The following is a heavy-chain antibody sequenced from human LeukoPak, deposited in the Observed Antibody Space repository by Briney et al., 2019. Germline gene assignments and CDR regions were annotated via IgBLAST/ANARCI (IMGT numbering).Heavy chain of an antibody. CDR3: ASGGSYGLLDY. CDR2: VYSGGST. Sequence: GGSLRLSCAASGFTVSYNYMNWVRLAPGTGLEWVSVVYSGGSTYYADSVKGRFTISRDNSKNTVYLQMNSLRAEDTAVYFCASGGSYGLLDYWGQGTLVTVSS. D-gene: IGHD5-18*01. V-gene: IGHV3-53*01. CDR1: GFTVSYNY. J-gene: IGHJ4*02.